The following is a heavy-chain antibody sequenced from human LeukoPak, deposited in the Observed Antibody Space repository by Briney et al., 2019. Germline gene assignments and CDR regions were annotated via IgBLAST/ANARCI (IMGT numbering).Heavy chain of an antibody. J-gene: IGHJ6*03. V-gene: IGHV3-48*03. CDR1: GFTFSSYE. CDR3: ARHSIAAAGPLYYYYMDV. CDR2: ISSSGSTI. D-gene: IGHD6-13*01. Sequence: GGSLRLSCAASGFTFSSYEMNWVRQAPGKGLEWVSYISSSGSTIYYADSVKGRFTISRDNAKNSLYLQMNSLRAEDTAVYYCARHSIAAAGPLYYYYMDVWGKGTTVTVSS.